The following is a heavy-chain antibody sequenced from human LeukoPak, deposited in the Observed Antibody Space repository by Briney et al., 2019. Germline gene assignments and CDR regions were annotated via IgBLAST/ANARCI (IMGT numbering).Heavy chain of an antibody. CDR3: AREDYGDRLFGY. CDR2: IIPIFGTA. J-gene: IGHJ4*02. D-gene: IGHD4-17*01. CDR1: GGTFSSYA. V-gene: IGHV1-69*06. Sequence: GASVKVSCKASGGTFSSYAISWVRQAPGHGLEWMGGIIPIFGTANYAQKFQGRVTITADKSTSTAYMELSSLRSEDTAVYYCAREDYGDRLFGYWGQGTLVTVSS.